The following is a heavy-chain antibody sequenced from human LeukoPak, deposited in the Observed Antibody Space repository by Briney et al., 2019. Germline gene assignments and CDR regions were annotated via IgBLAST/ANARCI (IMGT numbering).Heavy chain of an antibody. V-gene: IGHV3-9*01. CDR3: AKDANSGYDYGWFDP. CDR1: GFTFSSYA. Sequence: GGSLRLSCAASGFTFSSYAMSWVRQAPGKGLEWVSGISWNSGSIGYADSVKGRFTISRDNAKNSLYLQMNSLRAEDTALYYCAKDANSGYDYGWFDPWGQGTLVTVSS. CDR2: ISWNSGSI. J-gene: IGHJ5*02. D-gene: IGHD5-12*01.